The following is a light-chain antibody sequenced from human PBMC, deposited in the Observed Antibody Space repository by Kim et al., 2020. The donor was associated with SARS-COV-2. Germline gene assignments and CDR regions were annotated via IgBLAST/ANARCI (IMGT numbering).Light chain of an antibody. Sequence: LSPGEGATLSCRASQSVSSSHLAWYQHRPAQAPRLLIYGESIRATGIPDRFSRSGYVTDFTLTISRLEPEAVAVYYCKMFGTSSYTFGQGTQL. J-gene: IGKJ2*01. CDR2: GES. CDR1: QSVSSSH. V-gene: IGKV3-20*01. CDR3: KMFGTSSYT.